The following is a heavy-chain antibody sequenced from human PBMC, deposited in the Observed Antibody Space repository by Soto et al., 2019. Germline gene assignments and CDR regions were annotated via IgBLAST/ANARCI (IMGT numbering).Heavy chain of an antibody. CDR1: GFTFSDYY. V-gene: IGHV3-11*06. J-gene: IGHJ5*02. D-gene: IGHD3-10*01. CDR3: ARDSGKRSRGQDWGFDP. Sequence: PGGSLRLSCAASGFTFSDYYMSWIRQAPGKGLEWVSYISSSSSYTNYADSVKGRFTISRDNAKNSLYLQMNSLRAEDTAVYYCARDSGKRSRGQDWGFDPWGQGTLVTVSS. CDR2: ISSSSSYT.